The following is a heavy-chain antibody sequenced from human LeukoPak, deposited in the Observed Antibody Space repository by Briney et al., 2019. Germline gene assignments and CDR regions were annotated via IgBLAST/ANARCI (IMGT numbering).Heavy chain of an antibody. D-gene: IGHD3-10*01. CDR1: GFTFSSYG. CDR3: ASAHRYYYGSGSYLRQDY. CDR2: IRYDGSNK. V-gene: IGHV3-30*02. J-gene: IGHJ4*02. Sequence: PGGSLRLSCAASGFTFSSYGMHWVRHAPGKGLEWVAFIRYDGSNKYYADSVKGRFTISRDNSKNTLYLQMNSLRAEDTAVYYCASAHRYYYGSGSYLRQDYWGQGTLVTVSS.